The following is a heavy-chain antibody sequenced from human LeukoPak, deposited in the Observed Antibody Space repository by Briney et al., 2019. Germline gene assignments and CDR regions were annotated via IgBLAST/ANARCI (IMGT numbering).Heavy chain of an antibody. CDR2: INHSGST. Sequence: SETLSLTCTVSGGSISSSSYYWGWIRQPPGKGLEWIGEINHSGSTNYNPSLKSRVTISVDTSKNQFSLKLSSVTAADTAVYYCARGPRRGYSGYGPSPFDYWGQGTLVTVSS. CDR1: GGSISSSSYY. J-gene: IGHJ4*02. CDR3: ARGPRRGYSGYGPSPFDY. D-gene: IGHD5-12*01. V-gene: IGHV4-39*07.